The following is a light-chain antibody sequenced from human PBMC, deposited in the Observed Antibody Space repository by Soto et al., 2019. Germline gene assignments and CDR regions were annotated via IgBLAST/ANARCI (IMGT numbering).Light chain of an antibody. CDR1: SSDVGGYNY. Sequence: SVLTQPASVSGSPGQSITISCTGTSSDVGGYNYVSWYQQHPGKAPKLMIYDVSNRPSGVSNRFSGSKSGNTASLTISGLQAEDEADYYCSSYTSSSTDVFGTWTKVTVL. CDR2: DVS. V-gene: IGLV2-14*01. CDR3: SSYTSSSTDV. J-gene: IGLJ1*01.